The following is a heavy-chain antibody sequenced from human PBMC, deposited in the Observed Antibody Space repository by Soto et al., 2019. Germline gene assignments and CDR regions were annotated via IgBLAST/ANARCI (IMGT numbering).Heavy chain of an antibody. V-gene: IGHV4-30-2*01. Sequence: QLQLQESGSGLVKPSQTLSLTCAVSGGSISSGGYTWSWIRQPPGKGLEWIGYIYHSGSTYYNPSLKSRVTISVDRSKNKFSLKLSSVTAADTAGYYCAGGRIGTSRDYWGQGTLVPVPS. CDR3: AGGRIGTSRDY. CDR1: GGSISSGGYT. CDR2: IYHSGST. D-gene: IGHD2-2*01. J-gene: IGHJ4*02.